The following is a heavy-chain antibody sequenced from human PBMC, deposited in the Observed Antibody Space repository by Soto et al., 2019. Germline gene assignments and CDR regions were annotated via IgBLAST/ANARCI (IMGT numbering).Heavy chain of an antibody. CDR3: ATIWFGSKGGVPSPYYYYGMDV. CDR1: GGSISSSSYY. CDR2: IYYSGST. V-gene: IGHV4-39*01. D-gene: IGHD3-10*01. Sequence: SETLSLTCTVSGGSISSSSYYWGWIRQPPGKGLEWIGSIYYSGSTYYNPSLKSRVTISVDTSKNQFSLKLSSVTAADTAVYYRATIWFGSKGGVPSPYYYYGMDVWGQGTTVTVSS. J-gene: IGHJ6*02.